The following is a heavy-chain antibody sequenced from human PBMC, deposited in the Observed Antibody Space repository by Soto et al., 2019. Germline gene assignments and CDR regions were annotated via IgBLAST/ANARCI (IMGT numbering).Heavy chain of an antibody. CDR3: ARVGNGPMDV. CDR2: ISSSGSTI. V-gene: IGHV3-48*03. D-gene: IGHD2-8*01. J-gene: IGHJ6*02. CDR1: GFTFSSYE. Sequence: PAGSLRLSCAASGFTFSSYEMNWVRQAPGKGLEWVSYISSSGSTIYYADSVKGRFTISRDNAKNSLYLQMNSLRAEDTAVYYCARVGNGPMDVWGQGTTVTVSS.